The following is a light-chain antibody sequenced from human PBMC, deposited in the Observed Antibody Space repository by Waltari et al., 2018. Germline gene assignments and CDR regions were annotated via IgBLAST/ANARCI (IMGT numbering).Light chain of an antibody. CDR1: SIAVDTFNY. CDR3: YSYADSYTTINV. J-gene: IGLJ1*01. CDR2: DVN. V-gene: IGLV2-11*01. Sequence: AQTHPRSVSRWTAETVSSSRTRTSIAVDTFNYLPWYQQHPGRAPTLVIYDVNKRPSGVPDRFSGSNSSNSTSLTLSRLQPNDEDDSVCYSYADSYTTINVFGSGTKLTVL.